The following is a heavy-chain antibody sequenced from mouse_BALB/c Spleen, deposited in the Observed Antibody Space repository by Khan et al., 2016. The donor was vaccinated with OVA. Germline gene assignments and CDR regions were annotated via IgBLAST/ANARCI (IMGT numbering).Heavy chain of an antibody. CDR3: ARLGDI. V-gene: IGHV2-9*02. CDR2: IWAGGST. D-gene: IGHD3-1*01. Sequence: QVQLKQSGPGLVAPSQSLSITCTVSGFSLTSYGVHWVRQPPGKGLEWLGVIWAGGSTNYNSALMSRLSISKDNSTSQVFLKMNSLKTDDTAMYYCARLGDIWGQGTTLTVSS. J-gene: IGHJ2*01. CDR1: GFSLTSYG.